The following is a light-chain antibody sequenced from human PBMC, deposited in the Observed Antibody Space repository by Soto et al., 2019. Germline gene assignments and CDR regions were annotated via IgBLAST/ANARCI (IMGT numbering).Light chain of an antibody. V-gene: IGKV1-5*03. CDR3: QQYNSS. CDR1: QSISSW. CDR2: KAS. J-gene: IGKJ1*01. Sequence: DIQMTQSPSTLSASVGDRVTITCRASQSISSWLAWYQQKPGKAPKLLIYKASSLESGLPSRFSGSGSGTEFTLTISSLQPDDFATYYCQQYNSSFGQGTKVEIK.